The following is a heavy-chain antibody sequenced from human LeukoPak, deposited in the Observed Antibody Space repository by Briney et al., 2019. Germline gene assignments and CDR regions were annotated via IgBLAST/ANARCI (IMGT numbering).Heavy chain of an antibody. Sequence: PGGSLRLSCAASGFTFSSYVMSWVRQAPGKGLEWVSAISGSGGSTYHADSVKGRLTISRDNSKNTLYLQMNSLRAEDTAVYYCAKGLPGSGYYYFDYWGQGTLVTGAS. V-gene: IGHV3-23*01. CDR2: ISGSGGST. CDR1: GFTFSSYV. J-gene: IGHJ4*02. D-gene: IGHD3-3*01. CDR3: AKGLPGSGYYYFDY.